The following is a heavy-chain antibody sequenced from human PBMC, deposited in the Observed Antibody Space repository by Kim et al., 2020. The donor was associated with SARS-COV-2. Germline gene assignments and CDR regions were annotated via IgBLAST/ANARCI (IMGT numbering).Heavy chain of an antibody. CDR3: ARLPDINGWPFDY. CDR1: GASGGSDY. J-gene: IGHJ4*02. CDR2: IFYTGKT. V-gene: IGHV4-59*08. D-gene: IGHD6-19*01. Sequence: SETLSLTCTVSGASGGSDYWTWIRQPPGRGLEWIGYIFYTGKTSYNPSLKSRVSLSLDTSRNQFSMKLHSVTGADTAVYFCARLPDINGWPFDYWAQGTLVTVSS.